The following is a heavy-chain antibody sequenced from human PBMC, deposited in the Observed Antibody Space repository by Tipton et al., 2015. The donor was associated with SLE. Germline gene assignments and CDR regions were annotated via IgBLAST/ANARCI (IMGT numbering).Heavy chain of an antibody. J-gene: IGHJ4*02. CDR2: IYYSGST. CDR1: GGSFSGYY. V-gene: IGHV4-34*09. Sequence: LRLSCAVYGGSFSGYYWSWIRQPPGKGLEWIGYIYYSGSTYYNPSLKSRVTISVDTSKNQFSLKLSSVTAADTAVYYCARGHRSHFDYWGQGTLVTVSS. CDR3: ARGHRSHFDY.